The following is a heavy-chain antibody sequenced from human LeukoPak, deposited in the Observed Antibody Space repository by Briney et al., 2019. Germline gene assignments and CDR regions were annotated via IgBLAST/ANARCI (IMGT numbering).Heavy chain of an antibody. CDR1: GYSISSGYY. CDR2: NSGST. CDR3: ARAYSSSWYYNWFDP. J-gene: IGHJ5*02. V-gene: IGHV4-38-2*02. D-gene: IGHD6-13*01. Sequence: SETLSLTCTVSGYSISSGYYWGWIRQPPGKGLEWIGSNSGSTYCNPSLKSRVTISVDTSKDQFSLKLRSVTAADTAMYYCARAYSSSWYYNWFDPWGQGTLVTVSS.